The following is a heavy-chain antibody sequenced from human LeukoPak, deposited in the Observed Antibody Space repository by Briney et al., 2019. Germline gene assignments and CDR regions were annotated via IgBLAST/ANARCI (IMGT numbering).Heavy chain of an antibody. J-gene: IGHJ4*02. V-gene: IGHV3-30-3*01. CDR3: ARDAGSSCPDY. CDR2: ISYDGSNK. Sequence: PGGSLRLSCTASGFTFGDYAMSWFRQAPGKGLEWVAVISYDGSNKYYADSVKGRFTISRDNSKNTLYLQMNSLRAEDTAVYYCARDAGSSCPDYWGQGTLVTVSS. D-gene: IGHD6-13*01. CDR1: GFTFGDYA.